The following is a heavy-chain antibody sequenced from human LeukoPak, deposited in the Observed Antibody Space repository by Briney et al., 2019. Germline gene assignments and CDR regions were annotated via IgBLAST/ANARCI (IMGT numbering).Heavy chain of an antibody. V-gene: IGHV4-59*01. Sequence: SETLSLTCTVSGASPSAYYWSWIRHPPGKGLEWIGYSYSGGNANYNPSLKSRVTISIDTSENQFSLRLTSVTAADTAIYFCAHSKRGGGYYINAFAVWGQGALVTISS. J-gene: IGHJ3*01. CDR2: SYSGGNA. CDR1: GASPSAYY. D-gene: IGHD1-26*01. CDR3: AHSKRGGGYYINAFAV.